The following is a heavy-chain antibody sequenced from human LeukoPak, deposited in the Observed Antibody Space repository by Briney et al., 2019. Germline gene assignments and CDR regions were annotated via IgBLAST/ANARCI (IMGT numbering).Heavy chain of an antibody. CDR1: GGSISSSSYY. CDR3: ARLGYDFWSGYRAYYYYYMDV. V-gene: IGHV4-39*01. CDR2: IYYSGST. J-gene: IGHJ6*03. Sequence: SETLSLTCTVSGGSISSSSYYWGWIRQPPGKGLEWIGSIYYSGSTYYNPSLKSRVTISVDTSKNQSSLKLSSVTAADTAVYYCARLGYDFWSGYRAYYYYYMDVWGKGTTVTVSS. D-gene: IGHD3-3*01.